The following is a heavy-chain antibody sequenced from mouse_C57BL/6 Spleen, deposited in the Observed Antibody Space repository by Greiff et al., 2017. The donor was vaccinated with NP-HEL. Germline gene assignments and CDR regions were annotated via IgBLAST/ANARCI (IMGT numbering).Heavy chain of an antibody. J-gene: IGHJ2*01. CDR3: ARGGYYGSSYPYYFDY. Sequence: VQLQQSGPGLVQPSQCLSITCTVSGFSLTSYGVHWVRQSPGKGLEWLGVIWSGGSTDYNAAFISRLSISKDNSKSQVFFKMNSLQADDTAIYYCARGGYYGSSYPYYFDYWGQGTTLTVSS. V-gene: IGHV2-2*01. CDR1: GFSLTSYG. CDR2: IWSGGST. D-gene: IGHD1-1*01.